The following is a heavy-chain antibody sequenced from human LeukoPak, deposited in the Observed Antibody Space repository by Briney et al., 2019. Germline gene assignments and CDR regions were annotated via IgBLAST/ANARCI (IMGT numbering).Heavy chain of an antibody. V-gene: IGHV1-69*05. CDR2: FIPFSGTS. Sequence: SVKVSCKAPGGSFNNYAISWVRQAPGHGLEWMGRFIPFSGTSDYAHKFQARVTITMDEATAYMELSSLRPEDTAVYYCARIEDSTHGLLDYWGQGTLVTVSS. CDR3: ARIEDSTHGLLDY. J-gene: IGHJ4*02. D-gene: IGHD5-12*01. CDR1: GGSFNNYA.